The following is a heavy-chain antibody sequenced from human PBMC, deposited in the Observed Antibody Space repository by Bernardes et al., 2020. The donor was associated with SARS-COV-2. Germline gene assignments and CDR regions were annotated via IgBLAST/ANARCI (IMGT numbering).Heavy chain of an antibody. CDR3: ARHEFGPRAVDY. V-gene: IGHV4-59*08. CDR2: IYYSGST. J-gene: IGHJ4*02. D-gene: IGHD3-10*01. CDR1: GGFISSYY. Sequence: SETLSLTCTVSGGFISSYYWSWIRQPPGKGLEWIGYIYYSGSTNYNPSLKSRATISVDTSKNQFPLKMRSVTAADTAVYCCARHEFGPRAVDYLGQGTLVTVSS.